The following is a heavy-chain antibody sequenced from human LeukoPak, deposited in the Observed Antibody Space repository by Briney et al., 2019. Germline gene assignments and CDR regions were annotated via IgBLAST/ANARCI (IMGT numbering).Heavy chain of an antibody. Sequence: ASVKVSCKASGYTFTSYGISWVRQAPGQGLEWMGWISAYNGNTNYAQKLQGRVTMTTVTSTSTAYMELRSLRSDDTAVYYCARVPIFGVVTAYYFDYWGQGTLVTVSS. D-gene: IGHD3-3*01. CDR3: ARVPIFGVVTAYYFDY. CDR2: ISAYNGNT. V-gene: IGHV1-18*01. J-gene: IGHJ4*02. CDR1: GYTFTSYG.